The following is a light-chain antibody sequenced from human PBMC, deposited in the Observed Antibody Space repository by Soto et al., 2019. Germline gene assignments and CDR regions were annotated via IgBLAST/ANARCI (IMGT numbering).Light chain of an antibody. J-gene: IGKJ2*01. V-gene: IGKV1-39*01. CDR2: AAS. Sequence: DIQMTQSPSSLSASVGDTVTITCRASQSISVHLNWYQQTPGKVPKLLIYAASNLQSGVPLRFSGSGSETDFALTISSLQPEDFAPYYCQQSYITPYTFGQGTKLEIK. CDR1: QSISVH. CDR3: QQSYITPYT.